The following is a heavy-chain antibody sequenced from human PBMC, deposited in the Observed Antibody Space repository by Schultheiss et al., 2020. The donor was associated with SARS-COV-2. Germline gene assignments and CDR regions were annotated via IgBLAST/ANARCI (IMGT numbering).Heavy chain of an antibody. CDR2: IKQDGSEK. D-gene: IGHD6-13*01. Sequence: GGSLRLSCAASGFTFSSHWMNWVRQAPGKGLEWVANIKQDGSEKYYVDSVKGRFSISRDNTKNSLYLQMTSLRAEDTAVYYCARDNFRLNVKNRIWSGSSRTDYYYYGMDVWGQGTTVTVSS. CDR1: GFTFSSHW. V-gene: IGHV3-7*03. CDR3: ARDNFRLNVKNRIWSGSSRTDYYYYGMDV. J-gene: IGHJ6*02.